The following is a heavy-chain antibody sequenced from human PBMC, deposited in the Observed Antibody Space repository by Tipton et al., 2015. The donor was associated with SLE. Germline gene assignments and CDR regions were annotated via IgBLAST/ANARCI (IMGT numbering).Heavy chain of an antibody. Sequence: TLSLTCTVSGGSISSHYWSWIRQPPGKGLEWIGYIYYSGSTNYNPSLKSRVTISVDTSKNQFSLKLSSVTAADTAVYYCARAGGYGNYYYYYGMDVWGQGTTVTVSS. CDR3: ARAGGYGNYYYYYGMDV. J-gene: IGHJ6*02. CDR1: GGSISSHY. CDR2: IYYSGST. V-gene: IGHV4-59*11. D-gene: IGHD5-12*01.